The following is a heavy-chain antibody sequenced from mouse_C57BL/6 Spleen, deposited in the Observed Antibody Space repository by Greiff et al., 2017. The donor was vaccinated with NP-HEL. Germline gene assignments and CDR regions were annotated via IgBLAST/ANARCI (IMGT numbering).Heavy chain of an antibody. J-gene: IGHJ4*01. Sequence: EVQVVESGGGLVKPGGSLKLSCAASGFTFSSYAMSWVRQTPEKRLEWVATISDGGSYTYYPDNVKGRFTISRDNAKNNLYLQMSHLKSEDTAMYYCARDTAQAMDYWGQGTSVTVSS. CDR3: ARDTAQAMDY. V-gene: IGHV5-4*01. CDR1: GFTFSSYA. D-gene: IGHD3-2*02. CDR2: ISDGGSYT.